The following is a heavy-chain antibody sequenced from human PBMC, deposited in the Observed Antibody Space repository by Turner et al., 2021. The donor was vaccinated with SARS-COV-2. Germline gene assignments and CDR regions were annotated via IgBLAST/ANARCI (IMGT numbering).Heavy chain of an antibody. CDR1: GFSFSNYW. J-gene: IGHJ6*02. CDR2: INGDGRST. Sequence: EVQLVESGGGLVQPGGSLILSCAASGFSFSNYWMHWVRQAPGKGLVWVSRINGDGRSTTYADSVKGRFTISRDNANNALYLQMNSLRAEDTAVYYCAKRENGLGVWGQGTTVTVSS. V-gene: IGHV3-74*01. CDR3: AKRENGLGV.